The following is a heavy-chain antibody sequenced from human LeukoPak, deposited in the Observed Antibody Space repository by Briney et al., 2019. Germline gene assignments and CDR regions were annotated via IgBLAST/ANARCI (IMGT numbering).Heavy chain of an antibody. Sequence: PGGSLRLSCAASGFTFDDYGMHWVRQAPGKGLEWVAFIRNDGAKTYYADSAKGRFTISRDNSRNTLYLQMNSLTAEDTAVFYCAKDGVILAPGVYWYMDVWGRGTTVTVSS. CDR1: GFTFDDYG. CDR2: IRNDGAKT. J-gene: IGHJ6*03. D-gene: IGHD3-16*02. V-gene: IGHV3-30*02. CDR3: AKDGVILAPGVYWYMDV.